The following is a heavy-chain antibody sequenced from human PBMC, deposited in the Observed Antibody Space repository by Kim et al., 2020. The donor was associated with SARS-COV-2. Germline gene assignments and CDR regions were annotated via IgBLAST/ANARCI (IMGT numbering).Heavy chain of an antibody. V-gene: IGHV4-59*12. CDR2: IYYSGST. CDR3: ARGYDDSGSYFND. J-gene: IGHJ4*02. CDR1: GGSISSYY. Sequence: SETLSLTCTVSGGSISSYYWNWIRQPPGKGLEWIGYIYYSGSTNYNPSLKSRVTISIDTSKNQFSLKLSSVTAADTAMYYCARGYDDSGSYFNDWGQGTLFTVSS. D-gene: IGHD3-10*01.